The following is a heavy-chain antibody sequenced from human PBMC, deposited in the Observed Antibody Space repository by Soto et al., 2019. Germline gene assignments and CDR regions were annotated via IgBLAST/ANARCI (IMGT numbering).Heavy chain of an antibody. J-gene: IGHJ3*02. V-gene: IGHV1-69*02. D-gene: IGHD2-15*01. Sequence: QVQLVQSGAEVKKPGSSVKVSRKASGGTFSSYTSSWVRQAPGQGLEWMGRIIPILGIANYAQKFQGRVTITADKSTSTAYMELSSLRSEDTAVYYCARGCSGGSCYYDAFDIWGQGTMVTVSS. CDR1: GGTFSSYT. CDR2: IIPILGIA. CDR3: ARGCSGGSCYYDAFDI.